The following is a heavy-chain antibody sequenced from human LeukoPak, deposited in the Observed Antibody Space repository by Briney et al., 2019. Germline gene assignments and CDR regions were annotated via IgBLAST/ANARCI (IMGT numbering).Heavy chain of an antibody. D-gene: IGHD2-15*01. CDR1: GGSVNNVY. Sequence: LSETLFVTWTVSGGSVNNVYWSGSRQPAGKGLEWIGRIYTRGSTNYNPSLKSRVTMSVDTSKNQFSLKLSSVTAADTAVYYCARGRYCSADICSGGDAFDIWGQGTMVSVSS. V-gene: IGHV4-4*07. CDR2: IYTRGST. J-gene: IGHJ3*02. CDR3: ARGRYCSADICSGGDAFDI.